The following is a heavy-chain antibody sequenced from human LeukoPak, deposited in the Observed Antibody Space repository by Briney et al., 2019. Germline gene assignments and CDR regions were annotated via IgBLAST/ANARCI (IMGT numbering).Heavy chain of an antibody. V-gene: IGHV3-21*01. CDR1: GFTFSSYS. CDR2: ISSSSSYI. CDR3: ARAVAGKKLYYFDY. Sequence: GGSLRLSCAASGFTFSSYSMNWVRQAPGKGLEWVSSISSSSSYIYYADSVKGRFTISRDNAKNSLYLQMNNLRAEDTAVYYCARAVAGKKLYYFDYWGQGTLVTVSS. D-gene: IGHD6-19*01. J-gene: IGHJ4*02.